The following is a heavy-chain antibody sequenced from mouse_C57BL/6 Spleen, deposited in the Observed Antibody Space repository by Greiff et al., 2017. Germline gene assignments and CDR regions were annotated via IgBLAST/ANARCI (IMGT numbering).Heavy chain of an antibody. V-gene: IGHV5-17*01. Sequence: EVMLVESGGGLVKPGGSLKLSCAASGFTFSDYGMHWVRQAPEKGLEWVAYISSGSSTIYYADTVKGRFTISRDNAKNTLFLQMTSLRSEDTAMYYCASGPLGAMDYWGQGTSVTVSS. CDR1: GFTFSDYG. CDR3: ASGPLGAMDY. D-gene: IGHD3-1*01. J-gene: IGHJ4*01. CDR2: ISSGSSTI.